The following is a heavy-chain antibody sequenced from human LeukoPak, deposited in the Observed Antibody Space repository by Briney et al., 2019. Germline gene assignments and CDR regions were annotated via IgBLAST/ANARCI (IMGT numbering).Heavy chain of an antibody. CDR2: MSPNSGVT. J-gene: IGHJ4*02. Sequence: ASVKVSCKASGYTFTSYDFNWVRQATGQRPEWMGWMSPNSGVTGYAQKFQDRVTMTRNTSISTAYMELSSLGSDDTAVYYCARGPPNWGYDYWGPGTLVTVSS. CDR1: GYTFTSYD. V-gene: IGHV1-8*01. CDR3: ARGPPNWGYDY. D-gene: IGHD7-27*01.